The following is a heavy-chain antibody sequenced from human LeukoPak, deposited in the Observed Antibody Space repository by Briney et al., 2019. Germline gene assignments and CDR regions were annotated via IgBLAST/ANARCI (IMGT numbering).Heavy chain of an antibody. CDR1: GYTFTGYY. D-gene: IGHD5-12*01. J-gene: IGHJ6*02. Sequence: ASVKVSCTASGYTFTGYYMHWVRQAPGQGLEWMGWINPNSGGTNYAQKFQGWVTMTRDTSISTAYMELSRLRSDDTAVYYCARSVRGSGYSYYYGMDVWGQGTTVTVSS. CDR2: INPNSGGT. CDR3: ARSVRGSGYSYYYGMDV. V-gene: IGHV1-2*04.